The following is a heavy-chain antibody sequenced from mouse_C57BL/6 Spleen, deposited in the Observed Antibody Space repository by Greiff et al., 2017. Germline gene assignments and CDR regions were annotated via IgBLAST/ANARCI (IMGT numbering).Heavy chain of an antibody. D-gene: IGHD1-1*01. CDR3: AVITTVVVLERYFDV. V-gene: IGHV1-69*01. CDR1: GYTFTSYW. Sequence: QVQLQQPGAELVMPGASVKLSCKASGYTFTSYWMHWVKQRPGQGLEWIGEIDPSDSYTNYNQKFKGKSTLTVDKSSSTAYMQPSSLTSEDSAVYYCAVITTVVVLERYFDVWGTGTTVTVSS. J-gene: IGHJ1*03. CDR2: IDPSDSYT.